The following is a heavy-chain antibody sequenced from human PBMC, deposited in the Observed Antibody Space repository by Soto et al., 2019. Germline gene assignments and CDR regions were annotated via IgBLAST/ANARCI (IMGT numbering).Heavy chain of an antibody. CDR2: IYHSGST. Sequence: QVQLQESGPGLVKPSGTLSLTCAVSGGSISSSNWWSWVRQPPGKGLEWIGEIYHSGSTNYNPSLKSRVPISVDKSKNQFSLKLSSVTAADTAVYYCASLRSRGYYVPPRDEYFQHWGQGTLVTVSS. J-gene: IGHJ1*01. D-gene: IGHD3-22*01. CDR1: GGSISSSNW. CDR3: ASLRSRGYYVPPRDEYFQH. V-gene: IGHV4-4*02.